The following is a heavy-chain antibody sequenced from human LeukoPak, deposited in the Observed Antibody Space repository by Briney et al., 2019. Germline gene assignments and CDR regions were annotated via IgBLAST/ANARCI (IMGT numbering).Heavy chain of an antibody. CDR2: INPNSGGT. CDR3: AKDAYSGFTSSYNMDS. Sequence: GAAVKVSCKASGYTVTGHYLHWVRQAPGQGLEWMGWINPNSGGTNYAQKFQGRVTMTRGTSINTAYMELNSLTSDDTAMYYCAKDAYSGFTSSYNMDSWGQGTLVTVSS. D-gene: IGHD5-18*01. J-gene: IGHJ4*02. V-gene: IGHV1-2*02. CDR1: GYTVTGHY.